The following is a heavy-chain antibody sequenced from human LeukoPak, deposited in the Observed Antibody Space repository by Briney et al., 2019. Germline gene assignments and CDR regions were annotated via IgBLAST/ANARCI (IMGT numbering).Heavy chain of an antibody. CDR2: IYPGDSDT. D-gene: IGHD2-15*01. CDR1: GYSFTSYW. Sequence: GESLKISCKGSGYSFTSYWIGWVRQMPGKGLEWMGIIYPGDSDTRYSPSFQGQVTISADKSISTAYLQWSSLKASDTATYYCTSQGGYCSGGSCYSNPGPFDYWGQGTLVTVSS. CDR3: TSQGGYCSGGSCYSNPGPFDY. J-gene: IGHJ4*02. V-gene: IGHV5-51*01.